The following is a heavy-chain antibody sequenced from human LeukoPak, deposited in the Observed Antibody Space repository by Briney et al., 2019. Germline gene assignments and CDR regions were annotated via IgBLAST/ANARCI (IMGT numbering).Heavy chain of an antibody. D-gene: IGHD3-10*01. CDR1: GGSFSGYY. V-gene: IGHV4-59*01. CDR3: AREGSFGELGY. CDR2: IYYSGST. J-gene: IGHJ4*02. Sequence: PSETLSLTCAVYGGSFSGYYWSWIRQPPGKGLEWIGYIYYSGSTNYNPSLKSRVTISVDTSKNQFSLKLSSVTAADTAVYYCAREGSFGELGYWGQGTLVTVSS.